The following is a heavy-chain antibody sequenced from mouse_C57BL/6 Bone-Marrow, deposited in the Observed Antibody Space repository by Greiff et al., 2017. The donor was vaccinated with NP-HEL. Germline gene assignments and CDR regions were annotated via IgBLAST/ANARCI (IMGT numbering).Heavy chain of an antibody. V-gene: IGHV5-9-1*02. CDR2: ISSGGDYI. CDR3: TRDYYGSSPWDY. D-gene: IGHD1-1*01. J-gene: IGHJ4*01. Sequence: EVNLVESGEGLVKPGGSLKLSCAASGFTFSSYAMSWVRQTPEKRLEWVAYISSGGDYIYYADTVKGRFTISRDNARNTLYLQMSSLKSEDTAMYYCTRDYYGSSPWDYWGQGTSVTVSS. CDR1: GFTFSSYA.